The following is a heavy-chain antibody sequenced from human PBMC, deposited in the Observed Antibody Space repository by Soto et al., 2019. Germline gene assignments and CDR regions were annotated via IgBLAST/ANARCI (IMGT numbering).Heavy chain of an antibody. CDR1: GGSISSYY. CDR2: IYYSGST. D-gene: IGHD3-9*01. J-gene: IGHJ5*02. CDR3: ARGIINILTGSSNPIMFDP. Sequence: SETLSLTCTVSGGSISSYYWSWIRQPPGKGLEWIGYIYYSGSTNYNPSLKSRVAISVDTSKNQFSLKLSSVTAADTAVYYCARGIINILTGSSNPIMFDPWGQGTLVTVSS. V-gene: IGHV4-59*01.